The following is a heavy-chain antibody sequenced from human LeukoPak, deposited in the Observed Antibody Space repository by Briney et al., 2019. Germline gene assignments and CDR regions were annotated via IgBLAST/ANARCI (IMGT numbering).Heavy chain of an antibody. V-gene: IGHV3-15*01. D-gene: IGHD3-10*01. CDR2: IKSKTDGGTT. CDR1: GFTFSNAW. CDR3: TTVTYYYGSGSYYFDY. J-gene: IGHJ4*02. Sequence: GGSLRLSCAASGFTFSNAWMSWVRQAPGKGLEWVGRIKSKTDGGTTDYAAPVKGRFTISRDDSKNTLYLQVNSLKTEDTAVYYCTTVTYYYGSGSYYFDYWGQGTLVTVSS.